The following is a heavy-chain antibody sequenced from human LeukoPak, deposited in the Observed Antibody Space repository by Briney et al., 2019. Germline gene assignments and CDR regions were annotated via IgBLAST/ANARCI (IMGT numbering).Heavy chain of an antibody. V-gene: IGHV3-30*04. Sequence: GGSLRLSCAASGFTFSSYAMHWVRQAPGKGLEWVAVKSYDGSNKYYADSVKGRFTISRDNSKNTLYLQMNSLRAEDTAVYYCARDQAYDILTGYYIGFDYWGQGTLVTVSS. CDR2: KSYDGSNK. CDR1: GFTFSSYA. CDR3: ARDQAYDILTGYYIGFDY. D-gene: IGHD3-9*01. J-gene: IGHJ4*02.